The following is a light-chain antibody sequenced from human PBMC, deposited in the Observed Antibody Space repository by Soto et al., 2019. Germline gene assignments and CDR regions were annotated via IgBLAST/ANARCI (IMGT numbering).Light chain of an antibody. CDR1: SSDVGSYYR. CDR2: EVS. CDR3: SSYTTSRTLV. Sequence: QSALTQPPSVSGSPGQSVTISCTGTSSDVGSYYRVSWYQQYPGTAPKLMIYEVSNRPSGVPDRFSGSKSGNTASLTISGLQAEDEGDYYCSSYTTSRTLVFGGGTKVTVL. V-gene: IGLV2-18*02. J-gene: IGLJ2*01.